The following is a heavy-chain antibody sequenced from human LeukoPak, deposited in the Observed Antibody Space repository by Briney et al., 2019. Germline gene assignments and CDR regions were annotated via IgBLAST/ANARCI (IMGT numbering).Heavy chain of an antibody. V-gene: IGHV4-39*07. Sequence: SETLSLTCTVSGGSISSGSYYWSWIRQPAGKGLEWIGSIYYSGSTYYNPSLKSRVTISVDTSKNQFSLKLSSVTAADTTVYYCASSYSADAFDIWGQGTMVTVSS. CDR3: ASSYSADAFDI. J-gene: IGHJ3*02. CDR1: GGSISSGSYY. D-gene: IGHD2-21*01. CDR2: IYYSGST.